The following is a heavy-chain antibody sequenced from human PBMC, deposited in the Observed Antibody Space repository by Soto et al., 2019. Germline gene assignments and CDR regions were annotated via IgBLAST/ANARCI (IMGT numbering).Heavy chain of an antibody. V-gene: IGHV1-69*02. Sequence: QVQLVQSGAEVKKPGSSVKVSCKASGGTFSSYTISWVRQAPGQGLEWMGRIIPILGIANYAQKFQGRVTITADKSTSTAYMELRSLRSEDTAVYYCAIIMSSGYYYGMDVWGQGTRVTVSS. CDR1: GGTFSSYT. J-gene: IGHJ6*02. CDR2: IIPILGIA. D-gene: IGHD3-10*01. CDR3: AIIMSSGYYYGMDV.